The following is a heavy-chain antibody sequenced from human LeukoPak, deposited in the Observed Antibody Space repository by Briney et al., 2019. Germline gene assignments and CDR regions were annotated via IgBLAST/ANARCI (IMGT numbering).Heavy chain of an antibody. J-gene: IGHJ5*02. V-gene: IGHV4-59*08. CDR2: IYYSGST. Sequence: SETLSHTCTVSGGSFSNYTWSWIRQTPGKGLEWIGYIYYSGSTNYNPSLKSRVTISVDTSTNQFSMNLSSVTAADTAVYYGARHPTALVSYGFDPWGQGTLVTVSS. D-gene: IGHD5-18*01. CDR1: GGSFSNYT. CDR3: ARHPTALVSYGFDP.